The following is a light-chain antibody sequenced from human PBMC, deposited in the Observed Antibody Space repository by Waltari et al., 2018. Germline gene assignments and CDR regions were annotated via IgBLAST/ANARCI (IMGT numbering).Light chain of an antibody. CDR1: SSDVGAYNY. Sequence: QSALTQPRSVSGSPGQSVTISCTGTSSDVGAYNYVSWYQQDPRKAPTLIIYDVNERPQGVPCRVSRSKSGNTASLTISGLQAEDEADYYCCSYAGIYTPYVFGTETKVTVL. J-gene: IGLJ1*01. CDR3: CSYAGIYTPYV. V-gene: IGLV2-11*01. CDR2: DVN.